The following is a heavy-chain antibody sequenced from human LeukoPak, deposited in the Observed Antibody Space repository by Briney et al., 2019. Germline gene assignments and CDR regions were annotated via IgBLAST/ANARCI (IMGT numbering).Heavy chain of an antibody. V-gene: IGHV5-51*01. CDR1: GYSFTKSW. Sequence: GESLKISCKGSGYSFTKSWIGWVRQMPGKGLEWMGIIYPRDSETRYSPSFQGQVTIPVDKSISTAYLQWSGLKASDTAKYYCARQGNDNGASAAFDIWGQGTMVTVSS. J-gene: IGHJ3*02. D-gene: IGHD4-17*01. CDR3: ARQGNDNGASAAFDI. CDR2: IYPRDSET.